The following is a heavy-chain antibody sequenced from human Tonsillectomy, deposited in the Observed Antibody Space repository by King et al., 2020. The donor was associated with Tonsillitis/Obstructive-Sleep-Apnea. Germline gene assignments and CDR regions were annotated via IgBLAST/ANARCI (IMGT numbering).Heavy chain of an antibody. CDR2: ISCDGSNK. J-gene: IGHJ3*02. D-gene: IGHD3-3*01. CDR1: GFTFSSYA. V-gene: IGHV3-30*04. CDR3: ARGGYYDFWSGSSGGAFDI. Sequence: VQLVESGGGVVQPGRSLRLSCAASGFTFSSYAMHWVRQAPGKGLEWVAFISCDGSNKYYADSVKGRFTISRDNSKNTLYLQMNSLRAEDTAIYYGARGGYYDFWSGSSGGAFDIWGQGTMVTVSS.